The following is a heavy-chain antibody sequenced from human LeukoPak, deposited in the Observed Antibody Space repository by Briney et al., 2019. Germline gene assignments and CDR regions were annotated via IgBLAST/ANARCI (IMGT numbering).Heavy chain of an antibody. CDR3: AKDQWLLNVLDY. CDR1: GFIFTNAW. V-gene: IGHV3-30*18. Sequence: GGSLRLSCGASGFIFTNAWMTWVRQAPGKGLEWVAVISYDGSNKYYADSVKGRFTISRDNSKNTLYLQMNSLRAEDTAVYYCAKDQWLLNVLDYWGQGTLVTVSS. D-gene: IGHD5-12*01. J-gene: IGHJ4*02. CDR2: ISYDGSNK.